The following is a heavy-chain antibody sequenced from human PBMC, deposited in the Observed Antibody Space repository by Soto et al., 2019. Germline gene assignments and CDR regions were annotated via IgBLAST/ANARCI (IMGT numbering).Heavy chain of an antibody. V-gene: IGHV4-31*03. Sequence: SETLSLTCTVSGDSISSGGYCWSWIRQHPGKGLEWIGYIFYSGSTYYNPSLKSRFTISVDTSKNQFSLKLSSVTAADTAVYYCARTYSSSWYYFDYWGQGTLVTVSS. CDR3: ARTYSSSWYYFDY. J-gene: IGHJ4*02. CDR1: GDSISSGGYC. D-gene: IGHD6-13*01. CDR2: IFYSGST.